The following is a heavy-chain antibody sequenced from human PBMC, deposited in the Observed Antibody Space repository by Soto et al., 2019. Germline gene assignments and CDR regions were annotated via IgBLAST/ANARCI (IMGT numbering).Heavy chain of an antibody. CDR2: IYYDGSNK. CDR1: GFTFSSYG. CDR3: AKYRLYDYDSSGYYFDY. Sequence: ESGGGVVQPGRSLRLSCAASGFTFSSYGMHWVRQAPGKGLEWVAVIYYDGSNKYYADSVKGRFTISRDNSKNTLYLQMHSLRAEYTAVSYWAKYRLYDYDSSGYYFDYCGQGALVTVSS. D-gene: IGHD3-22*01. V-gene: IGHV3-30*18. J-gene: IGHJ4*02.